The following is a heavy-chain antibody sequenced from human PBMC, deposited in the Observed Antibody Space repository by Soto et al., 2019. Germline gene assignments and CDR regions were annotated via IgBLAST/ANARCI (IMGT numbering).Heavy chain of an antibody. J-gene: IGHJ6*02. V-gene: IGHV3-21*01. D-gene: IGHD3-3*01. CDR2: ISSSISYI. Sequence: GGSLRLSCAASGFTFSSYAMHWVRQAPGKGLEWVSSISSSISYIYYADSVKGRFTISRDNAKNSLYLQMNSLRAEDTAVYYCASDMWWSGYYEGDYYYYGMDVWGRGTRVTVSS. CDR3: ASDMWWSGYYEGDYYYYGMDV. CDR1: GFTFSSYA.